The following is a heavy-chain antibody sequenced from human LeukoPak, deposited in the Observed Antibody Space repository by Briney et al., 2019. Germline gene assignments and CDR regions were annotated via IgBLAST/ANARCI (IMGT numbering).Heavy chain of an antibody. J-gene: IGHJ4*02. CDR2: INHSGST. CDR3: ARGNYGPDY. V-gene: IGHV4-34*01. CDR1: GGSFSGYY. Sequence: SETLSLTCAVYGGSFSGYYWSWIRQPPGKGLEWIGEINHSGSTNYNPSLKSRITISVDTSENQFSLKLSSVTAADTAVYYCARGNYGPDYWGQGTLVTVSS. D-gene: IGHD3-10*01.